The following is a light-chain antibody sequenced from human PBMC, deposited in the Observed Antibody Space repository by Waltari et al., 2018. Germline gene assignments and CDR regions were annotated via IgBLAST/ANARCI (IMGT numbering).Light chain of an antibody. CDR2: NHN. Sequence: QSALTQPPSASGTPGQRVTISCSGTRSNIGSNYVYWYLHLPGTAPKLLIYNHNQGASGVTDRCSGSKSGTSASLAISGLRSEDEADYYCASWDDSLSVVVFGGGTKLTVV. CDR1: RSNIGSNY. V-gene: IGLV1-47*01. J-gene: IGLJ2*01. CDR3: ASWDDSLSVVV.